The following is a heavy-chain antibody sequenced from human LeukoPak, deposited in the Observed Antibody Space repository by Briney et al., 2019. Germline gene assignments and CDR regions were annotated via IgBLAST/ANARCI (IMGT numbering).Heavy chain of an antibody. CDR3: ARGAWATRLGS. V-gene: IGHV4-34*01. Sequence: SQTLSLTCAVYGESLNSYYWSWVRQPPGEGLEWIGEIYESGTAEYNPSLKSRVTISMVPSKQQFSLSLSSVTAADTAVYYCARGAWATRLGSWGLGTPVIVPS. CDR2: IYESGTA. J-gene: IGHJ4*02. D-gene: IGHD2-15*01. CDR1: GESLNSYY.